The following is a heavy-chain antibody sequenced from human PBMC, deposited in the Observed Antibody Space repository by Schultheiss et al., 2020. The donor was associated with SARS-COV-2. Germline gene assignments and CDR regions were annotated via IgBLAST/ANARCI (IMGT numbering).Heavy chain of an antibody. CDR1: GFTFSSYG. J-gene: IGHJ3*02. D-gene: IGHD2-2*01. V-gene: IGHV3-30*12. CDR2: ISYDGSNK. Sequence: GGSLRLSCAASGFTFSSYGMHWVRQAPGKGLEWVAVISYDGSNKYYADSVKGRFTISRDNAKNSLYLQMNSLRAEDTAVYYCATVVVPAYDAFDIWGQGTMVTVSS. CDR3: ATVVVPAYDAFDI.